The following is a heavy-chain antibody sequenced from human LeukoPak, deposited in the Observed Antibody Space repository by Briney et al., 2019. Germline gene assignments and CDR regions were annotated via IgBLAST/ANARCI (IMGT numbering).Heavy chain of an antibody. D-gene: IGHD3-10*01. CDR3: VKDHYYGSGSYYRGDY. J-gene: IGHJ4*02. Sequence: GGSLRLSCSACGFTFSSYAMHWVRQDPGKGLEYVSAISSNGGSTYYADSVKGRFTMSRDNSKNTLYLQVSSLRAEDTAVYYCVKDHYYGSGSYYRGDYWGQGTLVTVSS. V-gene: IGHV3-64D*06. CDR2: ISSNGGST. CDR1: GFTFSSYA.